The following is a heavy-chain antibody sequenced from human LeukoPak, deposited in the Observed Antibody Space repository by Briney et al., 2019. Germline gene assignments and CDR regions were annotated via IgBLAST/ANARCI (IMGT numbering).Heavy chain of an antibody. CDR1: GFTFSDYG. J-gene: IGHJ6*02. CDR2: ISHDESNK. D-gene: IGHD5-12*01. CDR3: ARDSGYDLNGMDV. V-gene: IGHV3-30*03. Sequence: GGSLRLSCAASGFTFSDYGMHWVRQAPGKRLEWVAVISHDESNKYYGDSVKGRFTISRDNSKNTLYLQMNSLRAEDTAVYYCARDSGYDLNGMDVWGQGTTVTVSS.